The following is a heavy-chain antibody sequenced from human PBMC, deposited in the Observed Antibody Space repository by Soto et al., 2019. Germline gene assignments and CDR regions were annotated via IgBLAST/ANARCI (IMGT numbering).Heavy chain of an antibody. Sequence: QVQVVESGGGVVQPGGSLRLSCAASGFTFSTSAMHWVRQAPGKGLEWMAMISYGGNNKYYAGSVKGRFTISRDISESTLYLQMNSLRTEDTAVYYCAREEFEAGRGHFGCWGQGTLVSVSS. V-gene: IGHV3-30-3*01. CDR3: AREEFEAGRGHFGC. D-gene: IGHD6-13*01. J-gene: IGHJ4*02. CDR2: ISYGGNNK. CDR1: GFTFSTSA.